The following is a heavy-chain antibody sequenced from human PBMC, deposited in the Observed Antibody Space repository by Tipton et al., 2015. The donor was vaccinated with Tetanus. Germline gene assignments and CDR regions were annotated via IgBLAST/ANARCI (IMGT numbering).Heavy chain of an antibody. D-gene: IGHD6-13*01. V-gene: IGHV1-2*02. CDR3: AGSMAAAGTGWFDP. Sequence: QLVQSGAEVRKPGASVKVSCKTSGYTFTDHYIHWVRQAPGQGLEWMGWINPSTGGTNYAQKFQGRVTVTSDTSISTAYMDLRSLTSADTAVYYCAGSMAAAGTGWFDPWGQGTLVTVSS. CDR1: GYTFTDHY. CDR2: INPSTGGT. J-gene: IGHJ5*02.